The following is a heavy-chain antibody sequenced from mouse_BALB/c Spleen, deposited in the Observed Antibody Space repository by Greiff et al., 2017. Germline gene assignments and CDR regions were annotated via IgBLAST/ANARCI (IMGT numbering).Heavy chain of an antibody. CDR1: GFTFSDYY. Sequence: EVKLMESGGGLVKPGGSLKLSCAASGFTFSDYYMYWVRQTPEKRLEWVATISDGGSYTYYPDSVKGRFTISRDNAKNNLYLQMSSLKSEDTAMYYCARAGYDAMDYWGQGTSVTVSS. V-gene: IGHV5-4*02. CDR2: ISDGGSYT. J-gene: IGHJ4*01. CDR3: ARAGYDAMDY.